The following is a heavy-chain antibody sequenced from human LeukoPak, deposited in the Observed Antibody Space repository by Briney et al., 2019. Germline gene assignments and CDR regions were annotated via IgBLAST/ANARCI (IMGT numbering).Heavy chain of an antibody. J-gene: IGHJ4*02. CDR2: ISSSGSTI. D-gene: IGHD1-26*01. Sequence: GGSLRLSCAASGFTFSSYEMNWVRQAPGKGLEWVSYISSSGSTIYYADSVKGRFTISRDNPKNSLYLQMNSLRAEDTAVYYCARAGYSGRVFDYWGQGTLVTVSS. V-gene: IGHV3-48*03. CDR3: ARAGYSGRVFDY. CDR1: GFTFSSYE.